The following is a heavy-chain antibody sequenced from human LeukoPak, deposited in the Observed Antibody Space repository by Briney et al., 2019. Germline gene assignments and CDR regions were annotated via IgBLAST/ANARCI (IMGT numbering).Heavy chain of an antibody. Sequence: SETLSLTCTVPGGSISSYYWSWIRQPAGKGLGWIGRIYTSGSTNYNPSLKSRVTMSVDTSKNQFSLKLSSVTAADTAVYYCARVAVTTDLYYYYYYYMDVWGKGTTVTVSS. D-gene: IGHD4-11*01. J-gene: IGHJ6*03. CDR1: GGSISSYY. V-gene: IGHV4-4*07. CDR3: ARVAVTTDLYYYYYYYMDV. CDR2: IYTSGST.